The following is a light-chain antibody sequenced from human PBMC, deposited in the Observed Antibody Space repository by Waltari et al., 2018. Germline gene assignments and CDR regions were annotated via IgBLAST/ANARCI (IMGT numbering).Light chain of an antibody. V-gene: IGKV3-11*01. CDR2: EAS. J-gene: IGKJ4*01. CDR1: QSVSNS. CDR3: QQRANWPPLT. Sequence: EIVLTQSPATLSLSPGERATLSCRASQSVSNSLAWYQQKPGQAPRLLIYEASKRATGIPARFSGSGSGTDFTLTISSLEPEDFAVYYCQQRANWPPLTFGGGTKVEIK.